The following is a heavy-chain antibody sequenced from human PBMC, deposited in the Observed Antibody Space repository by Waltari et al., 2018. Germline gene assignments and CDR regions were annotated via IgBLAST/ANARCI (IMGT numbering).Heavy chain of an antibody. CDR1: GGSIRRRGYY. V-gene: IGHV4-31*03. Sequence: QVQLQESGPGLVKPSQTLSLTCTVSGGSIRRRGYYWSWIRQHPGKGLEWSGYIYYSGRTYYNPSLKSRVTISVATSKNQFSLKLSAVTAADTAVYYCAREAAAANNWFDPWGQGTLVTVSS. D-gene: IGHD6-13*01. J-gene: IGHJ5*02. CDR3: AREAAAANNWFDP. CDR2: IYYSGRT.